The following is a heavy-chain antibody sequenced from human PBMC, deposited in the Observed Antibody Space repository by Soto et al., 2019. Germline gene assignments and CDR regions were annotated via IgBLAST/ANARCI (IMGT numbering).Heavy chain of an antibody. V-gene: IGHV3-30*03. D-gene: IGHD1-1*01. J-gene: IGHJ5*02. CDR1: GFTFSSYG. CDR3: ARDSVLEYGNWFDP. Sequence: QVPLVESGGGVVQPGRSLRLSCAASGFTFSSYGMHWVRQAPGKGLEWVAVISYDGSNKYYADSLKGRFTISRDNSRNTLFLQMNSLRAEDTAVYYCARDSVLEYGNWFDPWGQGTLVTVSS. CDR2: ISYDGSNK.